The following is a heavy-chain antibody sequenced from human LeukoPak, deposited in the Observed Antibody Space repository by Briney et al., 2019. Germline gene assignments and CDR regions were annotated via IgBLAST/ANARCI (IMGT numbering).Heavy chain of an antibody. J-gene: IGHJ4*02. CDR1: GYSFSNYY. Sequence: GESLKIFCKGSGYSFSNYYIDWVRQMPGKGLEWMGVMYPGGSDIRYSPSFQGQVTISADKSIDTAYLQWSSLKTSDSAMYYCASRTGSYYPFDSWGQGTLVTVSS. V-gene: IGHV5-51*01. D-gene: IGHD1-26*01. CDR2: MYPGGSDI. CDR3: ASRTGSYYPFDS.